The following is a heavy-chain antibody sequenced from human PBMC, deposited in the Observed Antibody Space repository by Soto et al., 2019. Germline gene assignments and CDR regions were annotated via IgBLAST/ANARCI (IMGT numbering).Heavy chain of an antibody. V-gene: IGHV1-2*02. Sequence: ASVKFSCTSSGYTFNRYYMHWVRQAPGPGLQWMGWISPHTGSTRYAPNFRGRVTMTRDTSVSTVYMELSGLTSDDTAVYYCARASQMVINHSFYAIDVWGQGTTVNVSS. CDR1: GYTFNRYY. J-gene: IGHJ6*02. CDR2: ISPHTGST. CDR3: ARASQMVINHSFYAIDV. D-gene: IGHD3-22*01.